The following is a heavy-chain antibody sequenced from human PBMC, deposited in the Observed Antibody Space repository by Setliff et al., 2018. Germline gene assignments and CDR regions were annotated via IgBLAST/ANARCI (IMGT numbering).Heavy chain of an antibody. CDR1: GGSFSTYY. CDR2: VYYSGAA. D-gene: IGHD5-12*01. Sequence: SETLSLSCTVSGGSFSTYYWSWIRQAPGKGLEWIGHVYYSGAANYNPSLKSRVTVSVDTSKNQFSLRLISVTAADTAVYYCARGGTFRYFDYWGQGTPVTVSS. V-gene: IGHV4-59*01. CDR3: ARGGTFRYFDY. J-gene: IGHJ4*02.